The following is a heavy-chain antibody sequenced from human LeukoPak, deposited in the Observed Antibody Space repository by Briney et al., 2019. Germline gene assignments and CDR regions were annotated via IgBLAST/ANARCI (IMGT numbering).Heavy chain of an antibody. J-gene: IGHJ4*02. D-gene: IGHD5-24*01. Sequence: SETLSLTCTVSGGSISSYYWSWIRQPPGKGLEWIGYIYYSGSTNYNPSLKSRVTISVDTSKNQFSLKLSSVTAADTAVYYCAGTRDGYNYVYSDYWGQGTLVTVSS. V-gene: IGHV4-59*01. CDR2: IYYSGST. CDR1: GGSISSYY. CDR3: AGTRDGYNYVYSDY.